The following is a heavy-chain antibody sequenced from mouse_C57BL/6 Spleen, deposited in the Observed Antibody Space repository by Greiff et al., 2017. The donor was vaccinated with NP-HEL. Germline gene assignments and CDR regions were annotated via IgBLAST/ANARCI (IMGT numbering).Heavy chain of an antibody. V-gene: IGHV1-81*01. J-gene: IGHJ1*03. Sequence: QVQLQQSGAELARPGASVKLSCKASGCTFTSYGISWVKQRTGQGLEWIGEIYPRSGNTYYNEKFKGKATLTADKSSSTAYMELRSLTSEDSAVYFCARAYYYGSRWYFDVWGTGTTVTVSS. CDR3: ARAYYYGSRWYFDV. CDR2: IYPRSGNT. D-gene: IGHD1-1*01. CDR1: GCTFTSYG.